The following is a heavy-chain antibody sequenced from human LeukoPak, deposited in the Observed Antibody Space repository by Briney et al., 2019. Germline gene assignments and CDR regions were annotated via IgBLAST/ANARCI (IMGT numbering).Heavy chain of an antibody. CDR1: GFVFRDYG. V-gene: IGHV3-20*04. CDR2: INWSGGGI. CDR3: ARIMGNSSPGAGSGLGAFDI. Sequence: SGGSLRLTCVVSGFVFRDYGMSWVRQGPGKGLEWVSGINWSGGGIGYADSVKGRFTISRDNAKNSLYLQMNSLRAEDTAVYYCARIMGNSSPGAGSGLGAFDIWGQGTMVTVSS. J-gene: IGHJ3*02. D-gene: IGHD6-19*01.